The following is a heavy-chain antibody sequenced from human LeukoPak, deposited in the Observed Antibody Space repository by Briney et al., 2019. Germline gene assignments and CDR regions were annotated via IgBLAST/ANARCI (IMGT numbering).Heavy chain of an antibody. J-gene: IGHJ4*02. CDR2: ISGSGGST. V-gene: IGHV3-23*01. Sequence: GGSLRLSCAASGFTFSDYYMSWVRQAPGKGLEWVSAISGSGGSTYYADSVKGRFTISRDNSKNTLYLQMNSLRAEDTAVYYCAKDENYCSGTTCYKNHFDYWGQGTLVTVSS. CDR3: AKDENYCSGTTCYKNHFDY. CDR1: GFTFSDYY. D-gene: IGHD2-2*01.